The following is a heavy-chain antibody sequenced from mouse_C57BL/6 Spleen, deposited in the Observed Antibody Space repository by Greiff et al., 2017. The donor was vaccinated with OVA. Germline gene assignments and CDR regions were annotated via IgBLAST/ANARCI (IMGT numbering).Heavy chain of an antibody. Sequence: EVKLQESGPGLVKPSQSLSLTCSVTGYSITSGYYWNWIRQFPGNKLEWMGYISYDGSNNYNPSLKNRISITRDTSKNQFFLKLNSVTTEDTATYYCAREGTTVVATGFDYWGQGTTLTVSS. V-gene: IGHV3-6*01. J-gene: IGHJ2*01. CDR3: AREGTTVVATGFDY. CDR1: GYSITSGYY. CDR2: ISYDGSN. D-gene: IGHD1-1*01.